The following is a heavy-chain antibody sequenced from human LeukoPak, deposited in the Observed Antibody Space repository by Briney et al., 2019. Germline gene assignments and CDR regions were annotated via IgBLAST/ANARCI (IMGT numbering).Heavy chain of an antibody. CDR3: ARWGTVSRFVVDH. Sequence: PSETLSLTCTVSGGSISTNNYYWGWIRQPPGKELEWIGSIFYSGSTYYNPSLKSRVTISVDRSKNQFSLKLSSVAAADTAMYYCARWGTVSRFVVDHWGQGTLVAVSS. J-gene: IGHJ4*02. CDR1: GGSISTNNYY. D-gene: IGHD2-2*01. CDR2: IFYSGST. V-gene: IGHV4-39*07.